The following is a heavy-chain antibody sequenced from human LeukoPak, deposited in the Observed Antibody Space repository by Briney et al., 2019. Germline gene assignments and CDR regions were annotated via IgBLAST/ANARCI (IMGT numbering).Heavy chain of an antibody. J-gene: IGHJ3*02. D-gene: IGHD3-22*01. CDR3: ARDRGVVVITEDALDI. CDR2: ISSSSTI. CDR1: GFTFSSYS. V-gene: IGHV3-48*01. Sequence: GESLRLSCAASGFTFSSYSMNWVRQAPGKGLEWVSYISSSSTIYYADSVKGRFTISRDNAKNSLYLQMNSLRAKDTAVYYCARDRGVVVITEDALDIWGQGTMVTVSS.